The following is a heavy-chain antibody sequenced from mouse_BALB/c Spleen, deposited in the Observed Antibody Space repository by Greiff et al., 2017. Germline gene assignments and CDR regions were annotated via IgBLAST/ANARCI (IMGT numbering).Heavy chain of an antibody. Sequence: QVQLQQPGAELVRPGASVKLSCKASGYTFTRYWINWVKQRPGQGLEWIGNIYPSDSYTNYNQKFKDKATLTVDKSSSTAYMQLSSPTSEDSAVYYCTRRGVVYAMDYWGQGTSVTVAS. J-gene: IGHJ4*01. CDR3: TRRGVVYAMDY. CDR1: GYTFTRYW. CDR2: IYPSDSYT. V-gene: IGHV1-69*02.